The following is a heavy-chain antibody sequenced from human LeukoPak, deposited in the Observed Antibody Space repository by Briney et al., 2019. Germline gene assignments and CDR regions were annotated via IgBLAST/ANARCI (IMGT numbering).Heavy chain of an antibody. Sequence: GALVKVSCKASGYTFTSYGISWVRQAPGQGLEWMGWISAYNGNTNYAQELQGRVTMTTDTSTSTAYMELRSLRSDDTAVYYCARDICMRGGDCYCFQHWGQGTLVTVSS. J-gene: IGHJ1*01. D-gene: IGHD2-21*02. V-gene: IGHV1-18*01. CDR2: ISAYNGNT. CDR3: ARDICMRGGDCYCFQH. CDR1: GYTFTSYG.